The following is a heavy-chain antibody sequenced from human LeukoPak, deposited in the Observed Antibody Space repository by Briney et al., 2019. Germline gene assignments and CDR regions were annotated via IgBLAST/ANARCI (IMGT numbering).Heavy chain of an antibody. CDR1: EYTFTGYY. D-gene: IGHD2-15*01. CDR2: INPNSGGT. Sequence: ASVKVSCKASEYTFTGYYMHWVRQAPGQGLEWMGWINPNSGGTNYAQKFQGRVTMTRDTSISTAYMELSRLRSDDTAVYYCARSSKDFYCSGGSCYPPDYWGQGTLVTVSS. V-gene: IGHV1-2*02. J-gene: IGHJ4*02. CDR3: ARSSKDFYCSGGSCYPPDY.